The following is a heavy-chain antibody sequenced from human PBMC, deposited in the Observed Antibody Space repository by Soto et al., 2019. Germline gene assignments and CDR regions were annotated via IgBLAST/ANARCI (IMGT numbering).Heavy chain of an antibody. D-gene: IGHD6-13*01. J-gene: IGHJ4*02. Sequence: SGPTLVNPTQTLTLTCTFSGFSLTTSGVGVGWIRQPPGKALEWLALIYWDDDKRYSPSLKSRLTITKDTSKNQVVLTMTNMDPVDTATYYCAHISTSSSNWYGNFDYWGQGILVTVSS. CDR3: AHISTSSSNWYGNFDY. CDR1: GFSLTTSGVG. V-gene: IGHV2-5*02. CDR2: IYWDDDK.